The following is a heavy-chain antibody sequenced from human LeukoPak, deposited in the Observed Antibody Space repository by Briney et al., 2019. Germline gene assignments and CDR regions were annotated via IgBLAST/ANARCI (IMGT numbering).Heavy chain of an antibody. V-gene: IGHV1-2*02. Sequence: ASVKVSCKASGYMFTGCYMHWVRQAPGQGLEWMGWINPNTGTINYAQKFQGRVTLTRDTSISTAYMEVIRLRSDDTAMYYCARVDEMPTFNFDHWGQGTLVTVS. CDR2: INPNTGTI. CDR1: GYMFTGCY. CDR3: ARVDEMPTFNFDH. J-gene: IGHJ4*02. D-gene: IGHD5-24*01.